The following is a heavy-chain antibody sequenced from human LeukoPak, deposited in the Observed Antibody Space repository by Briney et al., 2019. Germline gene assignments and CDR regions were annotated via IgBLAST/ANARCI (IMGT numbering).Heavy chain of an antibody. D-gene: IGHD2-15*01. CDR2: TYYRSKWYN. J-gene: IGHJ4*02. V-gene: IGHV6-1*01. Sequence: SQTLSLTCAISGDSVSSNSAAWNWIRQSPSRGLEWLGRTYYRSKWYNDYAVSVKSRITINPDTSKNQFSLQLNSVTPEDTAVYYCARAETGYCSGGSCYNPFDYWGQGTLVTVSS. CDR1: GDSVSSNSAA. CDR3: ARAETGYCSGGSCYNPFDY.